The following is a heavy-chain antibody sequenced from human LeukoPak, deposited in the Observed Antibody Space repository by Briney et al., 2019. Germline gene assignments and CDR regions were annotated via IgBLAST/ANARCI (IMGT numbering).Heavy chain of an antibody. CDR2: IKQDGSEK. CDR1: GFTFSSSW. J-gene: IGHJ6*02. CDR3: ASRVAATPTYYYYYGMDV. V-gene: IGHV3-7*01. Sequence: GGSLRLSCAASGFTFSSSWMSWVRQAPGKGLEWVANIKQDGSEKYYVDSVKGRFTISRDNAKNSLYLQMNSLRAEDTAVYYCASRVAATPTYYYYYGMDVWGQGTMVTVSS. D-gene: IGHD2-15*01.